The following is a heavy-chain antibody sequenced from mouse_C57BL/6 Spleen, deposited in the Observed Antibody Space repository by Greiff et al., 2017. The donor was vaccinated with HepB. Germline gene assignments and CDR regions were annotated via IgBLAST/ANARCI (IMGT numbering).Heavy chain of an antibody. J-gene: IGHJ2*01. CDR2: IDPSDSYT. D-gene: IGHD2-4*01. Sequence: VQLQQPGAELVKPGASVKLSCKASGYTFTSYWMQWVKQRPGQGLEWIGEIDPSDSYTNYNQKFKGKATLTVDTSSSTAYMQLSSLTSEDSAVYYCARSGDDYPYWGQGTTLTVSS. CDR1: GYTFTSYW. CDR3: ARSGDDYPY. V-gene: IGHV1-50*01.